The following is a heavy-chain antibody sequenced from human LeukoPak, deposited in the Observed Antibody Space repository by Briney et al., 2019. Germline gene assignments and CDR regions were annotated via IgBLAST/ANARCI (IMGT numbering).Heavy chain of an antibody. CDR2: IRYDGSTK. Sequence: GGSLRLSCAASGFTFSSYGMHWVRQAPGKGLEWVAFIRYDGSTKYYADSVKGRFTISRDNSKNTLYLQMNSLRAEDTAVYYCAKDRHYYDSSGYPDYWGQGTLVTVSS. CDR1: GFTFSSYG. D-gene: IGHD3-22*01. V-gene: IGHV3-30*02. CDR3: AKDRHYYDSSGYPDY. J-gene: IGHJ4*02.